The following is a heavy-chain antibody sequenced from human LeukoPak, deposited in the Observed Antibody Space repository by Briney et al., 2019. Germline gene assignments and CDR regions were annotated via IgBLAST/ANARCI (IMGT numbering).Heavy chain of an antibody. Sequence: PPETLSLTCTVSGGSVSSGSYYWSWIRQPPGKGLEWIGYIYYSGSTNYNPSLKSRVTISVDTSKNQFSLKLSSVTAADTAVYYCARGKYSSSWYPVLYYYYGMDVWGQGTTVTVSS. J-gene: IGHJ6*02. CDR3: ARGKYSSSWYPVLYYYYGMDV. CDR2: IYYSGST. CDR1: GGSVSSGSYY. V-gene: IGHV4-61*01. D-gene: IGHD6-13*01.